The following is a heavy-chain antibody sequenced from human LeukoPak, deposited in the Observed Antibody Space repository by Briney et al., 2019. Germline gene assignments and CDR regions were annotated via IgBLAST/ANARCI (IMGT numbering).Heavy chain of an antibody. Sequence: TGGSLRLSCAAAGFTFSSYWMHWVRQAPGKGLVWVSRINSDGSSTSYADSVKGRFTISRDNAKNTLYLQMNSLRAEDTAVYYCAREGDSSSWPYYYYYYGMDVWGQGTTVTVSS. CDR3: AREGDSSSWPYYYYYYGMDV. J-gene: IGHJ6*02. CDR2: INSDGSST. V-gene: IGHV3-74*01. D-gene: IGHD6-13*01. CDR1: GFTFSSYW.